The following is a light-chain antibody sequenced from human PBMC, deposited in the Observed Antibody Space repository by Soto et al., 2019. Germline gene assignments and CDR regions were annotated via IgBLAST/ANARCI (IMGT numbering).Light chain of an antibody. Sequence: IQMTQSPSSLSASVGDRVTITCRASQDIRSDLGWYQQKPGRAPKLLIYDASSLQGGVPSRFSGSGSGTDFTLTISSLQPEDFATYYCLQDYDYLWTFGQGTKVDIK. J-gene: IGKJ1*01. V-gene: IGKV1-6*01. CDR1: QDIRSD. CDR3: LQDYDYLWT. CDR2: DAS.